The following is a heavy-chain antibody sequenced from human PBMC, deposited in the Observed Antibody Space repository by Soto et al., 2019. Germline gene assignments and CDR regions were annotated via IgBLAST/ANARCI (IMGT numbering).Heavy chain of an antibody. J-gene: IGHJ6*03. CDR3: AKRAAEDSGSYYNLIYYYMDV. D-gene: IGHD3-10*01. V-gene: IGHV3-23*01. CDR1: GFTFSSYA. Sequence: GGSLRLSCAASGFTFSSYAMSWVRQAPGKGLVWVSAISGSGGSTYYADSVKGRFTISRDNSKNTLYLQMNSLRAEDTAVYYCAKRAAEDSGSYYNLIYYYMDVWGKGTTVTVSS. CDR2: ISGSGGST.